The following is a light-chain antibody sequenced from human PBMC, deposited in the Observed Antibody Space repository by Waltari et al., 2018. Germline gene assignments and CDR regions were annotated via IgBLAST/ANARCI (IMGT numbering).Light chain of an antibody. CDR2: HAS. CDR1: QSISKY. CDR3: QHYESLPVT. J-gene: IGKJ1*01. Sequence: EIVLTQSPGTLSLSPGERATLSCRASQSISKYLAWYQQKPGQAPSLILYHASSRAAGIQGRFSGSGSGTDFSLSISRLEPEDFAVYYCQHYESLPVTFGQGTKVEIK. V-gene: IGKV3-20*01.